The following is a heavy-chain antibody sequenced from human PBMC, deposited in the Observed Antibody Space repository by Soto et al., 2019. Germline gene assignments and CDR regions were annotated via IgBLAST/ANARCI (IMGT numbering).Heavy chain of an antibody. CDR2: IYYSGST. CDR3: AREGLAGQLWNLPEYYFDY. Sequence: SETLSLTCTVSGGSISSYYWSWIRQPPGKGLEWIGYIYYSGSTNYNPSLKSRVTISVDTSKNQFSLKLSSVTAADTAVYYCAREGLAGQLWNLPEYYFDYWGQGTLVTVSS. V-gene: IGHV4-59*01. D-gene: IGHD5-18*01. CDR1: GGSISSYY. J-gene: IGHJ4*02.